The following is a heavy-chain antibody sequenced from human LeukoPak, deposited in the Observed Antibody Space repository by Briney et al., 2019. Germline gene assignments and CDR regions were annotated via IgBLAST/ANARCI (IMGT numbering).Heavy chain of an antibody. Sequence: SETLSLTCSVSAGSISSSYWSWIRQPPGKGLEWIAYIYYSGSTNYNPSLKSRVTISVDTSKNQFSLKLSSVTTADTAVYYCASFETFFDYWGQGTLVTVSS. V-gene: IGHV4-59*12. CDR3: ASFETFFDY. CDR1: AGSISSSY. CDR2: IYYSGST. D-gene: IGHD3-9*01. J-gene: IGHJ4*02.